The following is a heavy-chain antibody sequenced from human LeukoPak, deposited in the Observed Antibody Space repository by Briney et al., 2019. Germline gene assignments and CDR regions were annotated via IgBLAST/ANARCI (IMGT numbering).Heavy chain of an antibody. J-gene: IGHJ3*01. CDR2: IYPRDSDI. Sequence: GESLKISCEGSGYDFGNYWIGWVRQMPGEGLEWMGIIYPRDSDIRYSPSLQGQVTISADTSINTAYLHWRSLRASDTAMYYCARQIDDRDPEDCFNVWGQGTMVTVSS. V-gene: IGHV5-51*01. CDR1: GYDFGNYW. D-gene: IGHD1-14*01. CDR3: ARQIDDRDPEDCFNV.